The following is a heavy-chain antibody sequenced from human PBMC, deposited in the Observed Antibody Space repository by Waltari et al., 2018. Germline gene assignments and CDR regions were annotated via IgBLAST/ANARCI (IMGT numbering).Heavy chain of an antibody. Sequence: EIQLVASGGELVQPGGSLRLSCVTSGFPFLNFWMAWVRQVPGKGLQWWAHIKHDGSETYHVDSVKGRFTISRDNARNSLYLEMDRLRVEDTGVYYCAREGLTEEAAYWGQGTLVTVSS. V-gene: IGHV3-7*01. CDR3: AREGLTEEAAY. CDR1: GFPFLNFW. J-gene: IGHJ4*02. D-gene: IGHD4-4*01. CDR2: IKHDGSET.